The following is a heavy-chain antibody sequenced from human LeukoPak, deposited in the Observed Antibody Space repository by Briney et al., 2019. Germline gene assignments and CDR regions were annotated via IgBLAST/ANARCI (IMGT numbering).Heavy chain of an antibody. CDR3: AKEELRRITMWGYMDV. V-gene: IGHV3-30*02. CDR1: GFTFNTYG. D-gene: IGHD3-10*02. J-gene: IGHJ6*03. Sequence: KAGGSLRLSCAASGFTFNTYGMHWVRQAPGKGLEWVAFIRYDGSKKYYTDSVKGRFTISRDNSKNTLYLQMNSLSAEDTAFYYCAKEELRRITMWGYMDVWGKGTTVTISS. CDR2: IRYDGSKK.